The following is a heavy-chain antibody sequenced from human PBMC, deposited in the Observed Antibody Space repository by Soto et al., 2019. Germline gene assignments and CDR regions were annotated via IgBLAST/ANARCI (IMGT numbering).Heavy chain of an antibody. CDR3: ATLNSFGSDY. CDR2: IYSDGSGP. D-gene: IGHD5-18*01. J-gene: IGHJ4*02. V-gene: IGHV3-74*03. Sequence: PGGSLRLSCAASGFTFSNYWMHWVRQAPGKGLVWVSRIYSDGSGPMYADSVKGRFTISRNNAKSTLYLQMNSLRAEDTAVYYCATLNSFGSDYWDRGTLVTVSS. CDR1: GFTFSNYW.